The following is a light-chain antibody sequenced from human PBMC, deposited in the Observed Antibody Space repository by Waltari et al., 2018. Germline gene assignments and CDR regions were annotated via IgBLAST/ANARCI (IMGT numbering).Light chain of an antibody. CDR1: QNINNW. CDR3: QQYNTYHT. V-gene: IGKV1-5*03. CDR2: KSS. J-gene: IGKJ2*01. Sequence: DIQMTQSPSTLSASIGDRVTITCRASQNINNWLAWYQQKPGKAPKLLISKSSTLERGVPSRFSGSGSGKEFTLTISSLQPDDFATYYCQQYNTYHTFGQGTKLEIK.